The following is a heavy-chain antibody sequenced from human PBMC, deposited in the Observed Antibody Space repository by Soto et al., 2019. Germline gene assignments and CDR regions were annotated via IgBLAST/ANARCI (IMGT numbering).Heavy chain of an antibody. CDR1: GGSISSGDYY. CDR3: ARAPYSSFPRYYYYGIDV. CDR2: IYYSGST. Sequence: SETLSLTCTVSGGSISSGDYYWSWIRQPPGKGLEWIGYIYYSGSTYYNPSLKSRVTISVDTSKNQFSLKLSSVTAADTAVYYCARAPYSSFPRYYYYGIDVWGQGTTVTVSS. V-gene: IGHV4-30-4*01. D-gene: IGHD4-4*01. J-gene: IGHJ6*02.